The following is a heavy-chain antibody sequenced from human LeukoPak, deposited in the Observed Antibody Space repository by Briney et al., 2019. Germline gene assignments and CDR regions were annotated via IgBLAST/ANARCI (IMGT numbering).Heavy chain of an antibody. Sequence: ASVKVSCKASGYTFTGYYMHWVRQAPGQGLEWMGRINPNSGGTNYAQKFQGRVTMTRDTSISTACMELSRLRSDDTAVYYCARYGGNSEFFQHWGQGTLVTVSS. CDR1: GYTFTGYY. CDR2: INPNSGGT. V-gene: IGHV1-2*06. CDR3: ARYGGNSEFFQH. J-gene: IGHJ1*01. D-gene: IGHD4-23*01.